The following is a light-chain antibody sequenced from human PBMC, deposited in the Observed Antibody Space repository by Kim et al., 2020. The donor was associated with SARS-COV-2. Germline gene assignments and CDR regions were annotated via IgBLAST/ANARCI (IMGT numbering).Light chain of an antibody. CDR1: SSNIGSNP. V-gene: IGLV1-44*01. CDR2: GDN. Sequence: QSVLTQPPSASGTPGQRVTISCSGSSSNIGSNPVNWFQHLAGTAPRLLIYGDNQRPSGVPDRFSASKSGTSASLAISGLQSEDETYYYCATWDDSLNGGVFGGGTKLTVL. J-gene: IGLJ3*02. CDR3: ATWDDSLNGGV.